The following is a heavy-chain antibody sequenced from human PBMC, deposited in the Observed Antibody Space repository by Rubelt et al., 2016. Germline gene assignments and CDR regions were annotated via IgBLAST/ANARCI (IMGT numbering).Heavy chain of an antibody. V-gene: IGHV4-34*01. CDR3: ASSGGLSGACSGSTWPDWYFDL. D-gene: IGHD1-26*01. CDR2: INHSGST. J-gene: IGHJ2*01. Sequence: QVQLQQWGAGLLKPSETLSLTCAVYGGSFSGYYWSWIRQPPGKGLEWIGEINHSGSTNYNPPLKSRVTISVDTANNRFSLKLSSVTAADTAVYYCASSGGLSGACSGSTWPDWYFDLWGRGTLVTVSS. CDR1: GGSFSGYY.